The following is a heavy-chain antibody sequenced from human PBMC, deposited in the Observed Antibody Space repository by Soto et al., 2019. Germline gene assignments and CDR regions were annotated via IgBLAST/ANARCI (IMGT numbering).Heavy chain of an antibody. CDR2: ISGSDGKT. V-gene: IGHV3-23*01. CDR1: GFSFGSYA. Sequence: GGSLRLSCAASGFSFGSYALSWVRQAPGKGLEWVSTISGSDGKTFYADSVKGRFSISRDTSQSTLYPQMNSLRADDTAMYYCARWSYLDYWGQGTRVTVSS. J-gene: IGHJ4*02. CDR3: ARWSYLDY. D-gene: IGHD3-3*01.